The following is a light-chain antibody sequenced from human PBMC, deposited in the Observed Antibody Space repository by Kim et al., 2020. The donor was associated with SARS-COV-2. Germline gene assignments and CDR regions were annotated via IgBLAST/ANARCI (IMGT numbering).Light chain of an antibody. V-gene: IGKV1-12*01. J-gene: IGKJ4*01. CDR3: QQGHSFPLT. CDR2: DAS. Sequence: DIQMTQSPSSVSAFVGDRVTITCRASHNINYWLAWYQQKPGRAPKLLIYDASAVQSGVPSRFSGSGSGTDFTLTITTLQPEDCATYYCQQGHSFPLTFGGGTKVDIK. CDR1: HNINYW.